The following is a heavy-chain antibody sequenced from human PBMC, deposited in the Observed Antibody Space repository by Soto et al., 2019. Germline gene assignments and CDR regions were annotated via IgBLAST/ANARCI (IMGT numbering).Heavy chain of an antibody. V-gene: IGHV3-23*01. CDR2: MRDVEDAT. D-gene: IGHD6-19*01. J-gene: IGHJ4*02. Sequence: EVQLLESGGGLVQPGGSLRVSCAASGFSFSNHAMTWVRQSPGKGLELVSTMRDVEDATYSADSVKGRCTTSRDNSKNMVCLQRHNLRAEYTAVYFCVKGTRPLPNISGLIYGRYWGQGTPVPVSS. CDR1: GFSFSNHA. CDR3: VKGTRPLPNISGLIYGRY.